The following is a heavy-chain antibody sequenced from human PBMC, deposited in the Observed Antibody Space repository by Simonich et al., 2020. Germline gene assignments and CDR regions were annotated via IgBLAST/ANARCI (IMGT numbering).Heavy chain of an antibody. D-gene: IGHD1-1*01. CDR3: ARANERDY. CDR2: ISSSSSYI. J-gene: IGHJ4*02. V-gene: IGHV3-21*01. CDR1: GFTFRSYG. Sequence: VQLVESGGGLVKPGGSLRLSCAASGFTFRSYGKNWVRQAPGKGLEWFSSISSSSSYIYYADSVKGRFTISRDNAKNSLYLQMNSLRAEDTAVYYCARANERDYWGQGTLVTVSS.